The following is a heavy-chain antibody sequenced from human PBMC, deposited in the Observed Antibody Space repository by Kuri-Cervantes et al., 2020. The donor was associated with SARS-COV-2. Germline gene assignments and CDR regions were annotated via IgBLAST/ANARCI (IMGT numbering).Heavy chain of an antibody. CDR2: IWYDGSNK. V-gene: IGHV3-33*08. J-gene: IGHJ6*02. CDR1: GFTFSSYG. CDR3: ARGYVNCSGGSCYSIHYYYGMDV. D-gene: IGHD2-15*01. Sequence: GESLKISCAASGFTFSSYGMHWVRQAPGKGLGWVAVIWYDGSNKYYADSVKGRFTISRDNSKNTLYLQMNSLRAEDTAVYYCARGYVNCSGGSCYSIHYYYGMDVWGQGTTVTVSS.